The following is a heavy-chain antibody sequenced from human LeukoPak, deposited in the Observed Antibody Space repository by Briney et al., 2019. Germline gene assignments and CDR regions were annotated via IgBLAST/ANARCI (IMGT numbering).Heavy chain of an antibody. V-gene: IGHV3-23*01. Sequence: GGSLRLPCAASGFTFSSYAMSWVRQAPGKGFEWVSAISSSGGSTYYADSVKGRITISRDNSKNTLYLQMNSLRAEDTAVYNCAKDLGYCSSTTCYFDYWGQGTLVTVSS. CDR1: GFTFSSYA. CDR2: ISSSGGST. CDR3: AKDLGYCSSTTCYFDY. J-gene: IGHJ4*02. D-gene: IGHD2-2*01.